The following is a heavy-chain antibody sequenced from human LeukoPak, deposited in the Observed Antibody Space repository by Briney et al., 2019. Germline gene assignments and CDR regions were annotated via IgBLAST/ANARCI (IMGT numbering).Heavy chain of an antibody. CDR3: VKAAPTDNWFDP. V-gene: IGHV3-74*01. J-gene: IGHJ5*02. CDR2: INGDGSST. Sequence: GGSLRLSCAASGLTFSSYWIHWVRQAPRKGLVWVSRINGDGSSTSYADSVKGRFTISRDNAKNTPYLQMNSLRAEDTAVYYCVKAAPTDNWFDPWGQGTLVTVSS. CDR1: GLTFSSYW. D-gene: IGHD4-11*01.